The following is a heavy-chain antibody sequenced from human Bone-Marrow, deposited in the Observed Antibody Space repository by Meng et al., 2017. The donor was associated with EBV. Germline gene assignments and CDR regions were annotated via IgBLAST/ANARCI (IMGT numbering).Heavy chain of an antibody. V-gene: IGHV4-30-4*08. Sequence: QGHVQEAGPGLGKPSQTLSLTCTVSGGSISSGDYYWSWIRQPPGKGLEWIGYIYYSGSTYYNPSLKSRVTISVDTSKNQFSLKLSSVTAADTAVYYCIGGVVYGDYVGYFDYWGQGTLVTVSS. D-gene: IGHD4-17*01. CDR1: GGSISSGDYY. J-gene: IGHJ4*02. CDR3: IGGVVYGDYVGYFDY. CDR2: IYYSGST.